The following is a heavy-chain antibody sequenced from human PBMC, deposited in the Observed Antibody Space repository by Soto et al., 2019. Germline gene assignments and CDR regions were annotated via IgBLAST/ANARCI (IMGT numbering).Heavy chain of an antibody. CDR3: AMLGGWSGGSSGMDV. Sequence: EVQLVESGGGLVQPGGSLRLSCAASGLIFSDYHMDWVRQAPGKGLEWVGRIRRKANSYTTEYAASVKGRFTISRNESKNSLYLQMNSLKGEDTAVYYCAMLGGWSGGSSGMDVWGQGTTVTVSS. CDR2: IRRKANSYTT. J-gene: IGHJ6*02. D-gene: IGHD6-19*01. V-gene: IGHV3-72*01. CDR1: GLIFSDYH.